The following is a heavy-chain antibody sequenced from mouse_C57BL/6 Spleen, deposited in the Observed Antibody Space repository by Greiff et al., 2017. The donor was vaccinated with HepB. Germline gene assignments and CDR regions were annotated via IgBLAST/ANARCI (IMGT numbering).Heavy chain of an antibody. V-gene: IGHV6-3*01. CDR3: TVYSNYGWYFDV. J-gene: IGHJ1*03. CDR2: IRLKSDNYAT. CDR1: GFTFSNYW. D-gene: IGHD2-5*01. Sequence: EVKLVESGGGLVQPGGSMKLSCVASGFTFSNYWMNWVRQSPEKGLEWVAQIRLKSDNYATHYAESVKGRFTISRDDSKSSVYLQMNNLRAEDTGIYYCTVYSNYGWYFDVWGTGTTVTVSS.